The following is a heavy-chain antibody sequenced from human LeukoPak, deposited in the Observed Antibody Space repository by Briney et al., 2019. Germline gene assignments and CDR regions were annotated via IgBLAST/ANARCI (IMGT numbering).Heavy chain of an antibody. V-gene: IGHV1-69*06. CDR3: ARGAKPGNHGAFDV. Sequence: ASVKVSCKASGLTFSTYTITWVRQAPGQGPEWMGGIIPLFRTTNYAQRLQGRVTITADSSTTTAYMELTSLISEDTAIYYCARGAKPGNHGAFDVWGQGTLVTVSS. J-gene: IGHJ3*01. CDR1: GLTFSTYT. CDR2: IIPLFRTT. D-gene: IGHD4-23*01.